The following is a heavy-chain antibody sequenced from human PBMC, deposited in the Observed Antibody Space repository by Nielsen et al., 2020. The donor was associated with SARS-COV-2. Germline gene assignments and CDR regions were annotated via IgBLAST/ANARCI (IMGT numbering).Heavy chain of an antibody. CDR2: IYYSGHT. J-gene: IGHJ3*01. V-gene: IGHV4-30-4*01. CDR3: ARVKLDDYGGNSLMNGFDA. D-gene: IGHD4-23*01. Sequence: WIRQPPGKGLEWIGYIYYSGHTYYNPSLKSRITMSVDTSKNQVSLNLSSVTAADTAVYYCARVKLDDYGGNSLMNGFDAWGQGTVVTVSS.